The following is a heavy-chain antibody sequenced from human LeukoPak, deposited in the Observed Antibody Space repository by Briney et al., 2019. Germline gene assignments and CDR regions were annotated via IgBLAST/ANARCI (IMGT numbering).Heavy chain of an antibody. CDR2: ISAYNGNT. CDR1: GYTFTSYG. V-gene: IGHV1-18*01. D-gene: IGHD2-2*01. J-gene: IGHJ4*02. Sequence: EASVKVSCKASGYTFTSYGISWVRQAPGQGLEWMGWISAYNGNTNYAQKLQGRVTMTTDTSTSTAYMELRSLRSDDTAVYYCARGFDCSSTSCPIPFDYWGQGTLVTVSS. CDR3: ARGFDCSSTSCPIPFDY.